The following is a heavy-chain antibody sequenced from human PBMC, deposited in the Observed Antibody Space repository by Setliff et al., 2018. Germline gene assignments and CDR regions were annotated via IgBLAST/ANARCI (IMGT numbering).Heavy chain of an antibody. Sequence: GGSLRLSCAASGFTFSSYAMSWVRQAPGKGLEWVSAISGSGGSTYYADSVKGRFTISRDNSKNTLYPQMNSLRAEDTAVYYCAKDSGYSGYGYFDYWGQGTLVTVSS. V-gene: IGHV3-23*01. J-gene: IGHJ4*02. CDR3: AKDSGYSGYGYFDY. CDR2: ISGSGGST. CDR1: GFTFSSYA. D-gene: IGHD5-12*01.